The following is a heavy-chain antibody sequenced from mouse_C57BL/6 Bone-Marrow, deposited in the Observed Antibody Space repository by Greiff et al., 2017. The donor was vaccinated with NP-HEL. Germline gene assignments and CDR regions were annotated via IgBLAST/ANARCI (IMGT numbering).Heavy chain of an antibody. CDR2: INPNNGGT. Sequence: VQLQQSGPELVKPGASVKMSCKASGYTFTDYNMHWVKQSHGKSLEWIGYINPNNGGTSYNQKFKGKATLTVNKSSSTAYMELRSLTSEDSAVYYCARRQLRLQGGFAYWGQGTLVTVSA. CDR1: GYTFTDYN. J-gene: IGHJ3*01. D-gene: IGHD3-2*02. V-gene: IGHV1-22*01. CDR3: ARRQLRLQGGFAY.